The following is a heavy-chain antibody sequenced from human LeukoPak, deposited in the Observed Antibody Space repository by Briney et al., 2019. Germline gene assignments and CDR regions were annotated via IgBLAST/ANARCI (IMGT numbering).Heavy chain of an antibody. J-gene: IGHJ4*02. CDR1: GDPFRSGGLY. V-gene: IGHV4-61*08. CDR3: ARIFDS. CDR2: TFHTGKT. Sequence: SETLSLTCTLFGDPFRSGGLYWGWIRQPPGKRPEWTGDTFHTGKTNYNPSLRSRATISLDTSKSQFSLRLTSMTAADTAVYYCARIFDSWGQGILVTVSS.